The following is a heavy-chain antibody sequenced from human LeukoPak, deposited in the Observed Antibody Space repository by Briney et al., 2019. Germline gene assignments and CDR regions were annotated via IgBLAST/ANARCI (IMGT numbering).Heavy chain of an antibody. CDR3: AIGYCSGGSCSVIDAFDI. J-gene: IGHJ3*02. V-gene: IGHV1-8*03. D-gene: IGHD2-15*01. CDR1: GYTFTSYD. CDR2: MNPNSGNT. Sequence: ASVKVSCKASGYTFTSYDINWVRQATGQGLEWMGWMNPNSGNTGYAQKFQGRVTITRNTSISTAYMELSGLRSEDTAVYYCAIGYCSGGSCSVIDAFDIWGQGTMVTVSS.